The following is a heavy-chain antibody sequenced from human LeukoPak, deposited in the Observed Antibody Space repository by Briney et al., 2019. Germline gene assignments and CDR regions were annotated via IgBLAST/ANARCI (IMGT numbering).Heavy chain of an antibody. CDR2: MNPNSGNT. Sequence: ASVKVSCKASGYTFTSYDINWVRQATGQGLEWMGWMNPNSGNTGYAQKFQGRVTMTRNTSISTAYMELSSLRSEDTAVYYCATNRRDGYNYVDYWGQGTLVTVSS. D-gene: IGHD5-24*01. CDR3: ATNRRDGYNYVDY. V-gene: IGHV1-8*01. J-gene: IGHJ4*02. CDR1: GYTFTSYD.